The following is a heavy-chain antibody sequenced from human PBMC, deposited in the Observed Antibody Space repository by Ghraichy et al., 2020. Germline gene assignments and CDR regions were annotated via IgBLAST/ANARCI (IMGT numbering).Heavy chain of an antibody. CDR3: AKDFGSSSS. CDR2: ISYDGSNK. V-gene: IGHV3-30*18. J-gene: IGHJ4*02. Sequence: GGSLRLSCAASGFTFSSYGMHWVRQAPGKGLEWVAVISYDGSNKYYADSVKGRFTISRDNSKNTLYLQMNSLRAEDTAVYYCAKDFGSSSSWGQGTLVTVSS. CDR1: GFTFSSYG. D-gene: IGHD6-13*01.